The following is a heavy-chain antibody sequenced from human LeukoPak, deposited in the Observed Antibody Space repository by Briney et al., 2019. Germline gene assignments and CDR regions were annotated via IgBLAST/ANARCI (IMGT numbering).Heavy chain of an antibody. CDR1: GFTFSDYY. CDR2: ISSSGSTI. CDR3: ARGINYYGSGSPSHYFDY. D-gene: IGHD3-10*01. Sequence: GGSLRLSCAASGFTFSDYYMSWIRQAPGKGLERVSYISSSGSTIYYADSVKGRFTISRDNAKNSLYLQMNSLRAEDTAVYYCARGINYYGSGSPSHYFDYWGQGTLVTVSS. J-gene: IGHJ4*02. V-gene: IGHV3-11*04.